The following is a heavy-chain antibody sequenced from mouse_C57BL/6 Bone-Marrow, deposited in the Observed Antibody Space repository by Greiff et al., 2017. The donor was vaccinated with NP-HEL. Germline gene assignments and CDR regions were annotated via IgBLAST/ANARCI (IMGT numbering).Heavy chain of an antibody. J-gene: IGHJ3*01. Sequence: QVQLQQSGAELARPGASVKLSCKASGYTFTSYGISWVKQRTGQGLEWIGEIYPRSGNTYYNEKFKGKATLTADKSSSTAYMELRSLTSEDSAVFVGARDGAYDSNYGAWFAYWGQGTRVTVSA. CDR1: GYTFTSYG. V-gene: IGHV1-81*01. D-gene: IGHD2-5*01. CDR3: ARDGAYDSNYGAWFAY. CDR2: IYPRSGNT.